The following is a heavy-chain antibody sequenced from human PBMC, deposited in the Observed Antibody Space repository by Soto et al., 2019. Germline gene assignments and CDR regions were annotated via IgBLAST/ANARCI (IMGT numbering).Heavy chain of an antibody. Sequence: ETLSLTCAVYGGAFSGYSWSWFRQPPGKGLEWIGEINHSGSTNYNPSLKSRVTISVDTSKNQFSLKLSSVTAADTAVYYCARGLRGTAMVFYWGQGTLVTVS. V-gene: IGHV4-34*01. J-gene: IGHJ4*02. CDR3: ARGLRGTAMVFY. D-gene: IGHD5-18*01. CDR1: GGAFSGYS. CDR2: INHSGST.